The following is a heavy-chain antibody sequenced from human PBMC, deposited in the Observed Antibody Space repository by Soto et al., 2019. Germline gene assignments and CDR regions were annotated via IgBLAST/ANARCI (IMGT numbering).Heavy chain of an antibody. V-gene: IGHV1-18*01. CDR2: ISAYNGNT. D-gene: IGHD3-16*02. Sequence: ASVKVSCKASGYTFTSYGISWVRQAPGQGLEWMGWISAYNGNTNYAQKLQGRVTMTTDTSTSTAYMELRSLRSDDTAVYYCARDGSMITFGGVIGDFDYWGQGTLVTVSS. J-gene: IGHJ4*02. CDR1: GYTFTSYG. CDR3: ARDGSMITFGGVIGDFDY.